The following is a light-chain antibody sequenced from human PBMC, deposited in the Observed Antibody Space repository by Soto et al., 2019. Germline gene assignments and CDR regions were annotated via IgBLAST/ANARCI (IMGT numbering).Light chain of an antibody. CDR1: QSLSSNY. V-gene: IGKV3-20*01. J-gene: IGKJ2*01. CDR2: GAS. CDR3: QHYESSPPSYS. Sequence: EIVLTQSPGTLSLSPGERATLSCRASQSLSSNYLAWYQQKPGQAPRLLIYGASSRATDIPDKFSGSGSGTDFTLTISRLEPEDLAVYYCQHYESSPPSYSFGQGTKLEVK.